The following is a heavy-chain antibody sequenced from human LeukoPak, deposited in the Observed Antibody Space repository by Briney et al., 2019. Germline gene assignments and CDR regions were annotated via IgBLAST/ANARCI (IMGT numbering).Heavy chain of an antibody. V-gene: IGHV4-39*01. CDR3: ARQMRGYYYDSSGHFDY. J-gene: IGHJ4*02. D-gene: IGHD3-22*01. CDR2: IYYSGST. CDR1: GGSISSSSYY. Sequence: PSETLSLTCTVSGGSISSSSYYWGWLRQPPGTGLEWIGSIYYSGSTYYNPSLKSRVTISVDTSKNQFSLKLSSVTAADTAVYYCARQMRGYYYDSSGHFDYWGQGTLVTVSS.